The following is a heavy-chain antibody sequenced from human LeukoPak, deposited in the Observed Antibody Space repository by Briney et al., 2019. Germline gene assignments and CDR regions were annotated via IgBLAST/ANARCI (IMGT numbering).Heavy chain of an antibody. J-gene: IGHJ4*02. CDR1: GFSVSEYG. D-gene: IGHD3-22*01. V-gene: IGHV3-30*03. Sequence: GRSLRLSCVGSGFSVSEYGIHWVRQAPGKGLEWAAVVSYDGGHKYYADSVKGRFTISRDTSSDTVSLQMNSLRVEDTAVYYCARDRINMMVLGHDSGLDFWGQGTLVTVSS. CDR3: ARDRINMMVLGHDSGLDF. CDR2: VSYDGGHK.